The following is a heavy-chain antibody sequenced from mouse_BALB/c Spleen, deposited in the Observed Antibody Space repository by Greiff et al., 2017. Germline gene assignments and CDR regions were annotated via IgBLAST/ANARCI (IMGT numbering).Heavy chain of an antibody. CDR3: ARSDGYSAMDY. V-gene: IGHV3-2*02. CDR2: ISYSGST. D-gene: IGHD2-3*01. Sequence: EVQGVESGPGLVKPSHSLSLTCTVTGYSITSDYAWNWIRQFPGNKLEWMGYISYSGSTSYNPSLKSRISITRDTSKNQFFLQLNSVTTEDTATYYCARSDGYSAMDYWGQGTSVTVSS. CDR1: GYSITSDYA. J-gene: IGHJ4*01.